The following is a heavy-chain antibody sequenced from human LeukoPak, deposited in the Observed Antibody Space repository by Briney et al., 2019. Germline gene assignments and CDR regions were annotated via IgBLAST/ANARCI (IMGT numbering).Heavy chain of an antibody. Sequence: GRSLRLSCAASGFTFSSYAMHWVRQAPGKGLEWVAVISYDGSNKYYADSVKGRFTISRDNSKNTLYLQMNSLRAEDTAVYYCARTLLQWLGYFDYWGQGTLVTVSS. CDR1: GFTFSSYA. CDR2: ISYDGSNK. J-gene: IGHJ4*02. CDR3: ARTLLQWLGYFDY. D-gene: IGHD6-19*01. V-gene: IGHV3-30-3*01.